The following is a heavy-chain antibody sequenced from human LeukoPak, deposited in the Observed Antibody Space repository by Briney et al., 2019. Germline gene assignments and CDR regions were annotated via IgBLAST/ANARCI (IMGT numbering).Heavy chain of an antibody. CDR3: ARRDDSSGTYYYGMDV. D-gene: IGHD3-22*01. J-gene: IGHJ6*02. V-gene: IGHV4-59*08. Sequence: SETLSLTRTVSGGSISSYYWSWIRQPPGKGLEWIGYIYYSGSTNYNPSLKSRVTISVDTSKNQFSLKLSSVTAADTAVYYCARRDDSSGTYYYGMDVWGQGTTVTVSS. CDR1: GGSISSYY. CDR2: IYYSGST.